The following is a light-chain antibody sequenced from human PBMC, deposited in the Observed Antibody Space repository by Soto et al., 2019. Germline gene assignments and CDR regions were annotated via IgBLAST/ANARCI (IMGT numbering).Light chain of an antibody. J-gene: IGKJ5*01. CDR3: QQRSNLPPT. Sequence: DIQMTQSPSSLSASVGDRVTITCRASQSISSYLNWYQQKQGKAHKXLISAASTLNSGVPSRFSGSGSGTDLTITISSLEPEDGEVYDCQQRSNLPPTFGQGTRLEIK. CDR2: AAS. CDR1: QSISSY. V-gene: IGKV1-39*01.